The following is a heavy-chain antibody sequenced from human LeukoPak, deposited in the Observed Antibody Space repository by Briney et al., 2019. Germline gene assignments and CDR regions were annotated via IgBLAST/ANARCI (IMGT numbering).Heavy chain of an antibody. Sequence: TGGSLRLSCAASGFSFTTYWMSWVRQAPGKGLEWVANIKQDGTEKYYVDSVKGRFTISRDNAKNSLHLQMNSLRVEDTAVYYCAKLAKYFYGSETYYFFEHWGQGTPVTASS. D-gene: IGHD3-10*01. J-gene: IGHJ4*02. V-gene: IGHV3-7*01. CDR1: GFSFTTYW. CDR2: IKQDGTEK. CDR3: AKLAKYFYGSETYYFFEH.